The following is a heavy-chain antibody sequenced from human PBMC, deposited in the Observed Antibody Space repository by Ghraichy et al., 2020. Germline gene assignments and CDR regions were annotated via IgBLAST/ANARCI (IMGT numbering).Heavy chain of an antibody. D-gene: IGHD2-21*01. V-gene: IGHV3-23*01. CDR1: GFTFSSKD. CDR3: AKDPNLAYGY. Sequence: GGSLRLSCAASGFTFSSKDMNWFRQAPGRGLEWVSNINGGGGSTSYADSVKGRFTISRDNSKNTMYLQMNSLRAEDTAVYYCAKDPNLAYGYWGQGTLVTVSS. J-gene: IGHJ4*02. CDR2: INGGGGST.